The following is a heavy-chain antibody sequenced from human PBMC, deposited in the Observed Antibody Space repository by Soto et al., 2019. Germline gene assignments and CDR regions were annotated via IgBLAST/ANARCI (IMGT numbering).Heavy chain of an antibody. V-gene: IGHV4-30-4*01. J-gene: IGHJ2*01. CDR2: IYYSGNT. CDR1: GDSISSCDYY. CDR3: ARDFKHDTSPPGTHTL. Sequence: PSETLSLTCTVSGDSISSCDYYWSWIRQPPGKGLEWIGCIYYSGNTYYNPSLKRRFSISVDTSKNQFSLQLSSVTVADTAVYYCARDFKHDTSPPGTHTLSVRGT. D-gene: IGHD2-2*01.